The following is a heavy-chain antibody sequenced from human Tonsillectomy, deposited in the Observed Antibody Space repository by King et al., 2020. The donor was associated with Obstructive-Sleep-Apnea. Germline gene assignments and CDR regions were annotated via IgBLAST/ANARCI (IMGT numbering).Heavy chain of an antibody. J-gene: IGHJ3*02. CDR1: GFTFSSYW. Sequence: VQLVESGGGLVQPGGSLRLSCAASGFTFSSYWMHWVRQAPGKGLVWVSLINTDGSTTNYADSVKGRFTISRDNAKNTLYLQMNSLRAEDTAVYYCARALQGAFDIWGQGTMVTVSS. CDR2: INTDGSTT. V-gene: IGHV3-74*01. CDR3: ARALQGAFDI.